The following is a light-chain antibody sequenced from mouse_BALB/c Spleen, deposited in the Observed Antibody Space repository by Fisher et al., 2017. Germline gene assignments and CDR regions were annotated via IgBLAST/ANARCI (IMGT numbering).Light chain of an antibody. V-gene: IGKV4-59*01. J-gene: IGKJ2*01. CDR3: QQRSSYPPT. CDR2: DTS. Sequence: IVITQTTAIMSASPGEKVTMSCRASSSVNYMYWYQQKSGTSPKRWIYDTSKLASGVPARFSGSGSGTSYSLTISRMEAEDAATYYCQQRSSYPPTFGGGTKL. CDR1: SSVNY.